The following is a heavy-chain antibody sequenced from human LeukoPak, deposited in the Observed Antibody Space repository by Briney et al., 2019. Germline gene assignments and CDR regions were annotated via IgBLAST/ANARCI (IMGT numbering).Heavy chain of an antibody. CDR3: ARDRVVVVAASSGGVI. Sequence: GASVKVSCKASGYTFTGYYMHWVRQAPGQGLEWMGWINPNSGGTNYAQKFQGRVTMTRDTAISTAYMELSRLRSDDTAVYYCARDRVVVVAASSGGVIWGQGTLVTVSS. CDR2: INPNSGGT. V-gene: IGHV1-2*02. D-gene: IGHD2-15*01. J-gene: IGHJ4*02. CDR1: GYTFTGYY.